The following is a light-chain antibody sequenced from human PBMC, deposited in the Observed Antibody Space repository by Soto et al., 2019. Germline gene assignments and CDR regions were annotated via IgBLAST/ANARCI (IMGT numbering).Light chain of an antibody. Sequence: QSVLTQPASGSADHGQNVTISCSGSSSESGRKYVSWYQHLAGTATKRLIYENNKRPSGIPDRLSGSKSGSSATLGITGLRTGDEADYYCGTWHSSLTTYAFGPGTKVTLL. CDR3: GTWHSSLTTYA. CDR1: SSESGRKY. J-gene: IGLJ1*01. CDR2: ENN. V-gene: IGLV1-51*02.